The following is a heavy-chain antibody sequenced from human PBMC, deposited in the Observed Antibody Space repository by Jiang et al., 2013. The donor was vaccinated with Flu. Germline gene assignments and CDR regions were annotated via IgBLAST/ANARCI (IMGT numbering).Heavy chain of an antibody. Sequence: PGLVKPSETLSLTCSVSGYSISSGYYWGWVRQPPGKGLEWIGSISHTGTTYYNPSLKTRLTISSDTSKNQFSPMLTSVTAADTAVYYCATTTGNWGQGTLVTVSS. CDR3: ATTTGN. CDR1: GYSISSGYY. J-gene: IGHJ4*02. V-gene: IGHV4-38-2*02. CDR2: ISHTGTT. D-gene: IGHD3-10*01.